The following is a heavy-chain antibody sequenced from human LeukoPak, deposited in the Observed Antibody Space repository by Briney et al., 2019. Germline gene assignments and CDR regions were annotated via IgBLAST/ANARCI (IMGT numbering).Heavy chain of an antibody. J-gene: IGHJ4*02. Sequence: QSGGSLRLSCAAPGFTFSSYWMSWVRQAPGKGLEWVANIKQDGSEKYYVDSVKGRFTISRDNAKNSLYLQMNSLRAEDTAVYYCARDTLGEGEDANYAVYYFDYWGQGTPVTVSS. CDR2: IKQDGSEK. D-gene: IGHD4/OR15-4a*01. CDR3: ARDTLGEGEDANYAVYYFDY. CDR1: GFTFSSYW. V-gene: IGHV3-7*01.